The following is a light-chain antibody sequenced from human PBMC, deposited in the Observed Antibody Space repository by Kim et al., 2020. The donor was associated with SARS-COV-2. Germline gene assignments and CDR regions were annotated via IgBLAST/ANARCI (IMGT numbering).Light chain of an antibody. J-gene: IGLJ2*01. CDR3: ASWNDGLGGPV. CDR2: RND. CDR1: RSDIGSNT. V-gene: IGLV1-44*01. Sequence: GQRITLSCSGGRSDIGSNTVNWYQQLPEKSPRVVIYRNDQRPSGVPGRFSGSRSDTSASLAISGLQSDDEAVYFCASWNDGLGGPVFGGGTQLTVL.